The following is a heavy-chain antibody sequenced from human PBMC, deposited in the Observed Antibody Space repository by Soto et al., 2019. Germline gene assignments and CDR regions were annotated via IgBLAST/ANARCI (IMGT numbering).Heavy chain of an antibody. D-gene: IGHD2-15*01. CDR3: ARDVGYCSGGSCYFNWFDP. J-gene: IGHJ5*02. CDR2: INAGNGNT. Sequence: ASVKVSCKASGYTFTHYDINWVRQATGQGLEWMGWINAGNGNTKYSQKFQGRVTITRDTSASTAYMELSSLRSEDTAVYYCARDVGYCSGGSCYFNWFDPWGQGTLVTVSS. V-gene: IGHV1-3*01. CDR1: GYTFTHYD.